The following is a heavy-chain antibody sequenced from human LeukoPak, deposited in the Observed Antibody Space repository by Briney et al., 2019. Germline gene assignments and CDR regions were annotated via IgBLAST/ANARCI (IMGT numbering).Heavy chain of an antibody. J-gene: IGHJ2*01. Sequence: PRGSLRPSCAAAGFTFSRYWMTWVRQAPGKGLEWVANIKQDGSEKSHVDSVKGRFTISRDNAKNSLFLQMNSLRAEDTAVYYCARNVYSGYYYSSRYSDLWGRGTLVTVSS. CDR1: GFTFSRYW. D-gene: IGHD1-26*01. CDR3: ARNVYSGYYYSSRYSDL. V-gene: IGHV3-7*01. CDR2: IKQDGSEK.